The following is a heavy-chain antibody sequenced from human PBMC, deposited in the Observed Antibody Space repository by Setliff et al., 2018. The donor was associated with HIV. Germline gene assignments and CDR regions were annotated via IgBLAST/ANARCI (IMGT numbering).Heavy chain of an antibody. Sequence: SETLSLTCTVSGDSVSSVGHYWSWIRQHPVKGLEWIGYIYYSGTTYYNPSLKSRLIISIDTSKNQFSLKLSSVTAADTAVYFCARAHIAARPFDHWGQGTLVTVPQ. CDR2: IYYSGTT. D-gene: IGHD6-6*01. CDR1: GDSVSSVGHY. V-gene: IGHV4-31*03. J-gene: IGHJ4*02. CDR3: ARAHIAARPFDH.